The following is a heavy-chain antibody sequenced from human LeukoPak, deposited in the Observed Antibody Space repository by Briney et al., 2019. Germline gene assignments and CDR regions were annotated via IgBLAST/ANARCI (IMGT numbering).Heavy chain of an antibody. J-gene: IGHJ5*02. CDR1: GYTFTSYC. D-gene: IGHD6-19*01. V-gene: IGHV1-46*01. CDR3: ARYSSGWTNWFDP. CDR2: INPSGGST. Sequence: ASVKVSCKASGYTFTSYCMHWVRQAPGQGLEWMGIINPSGGSTTYAQNFQGRVTMTRDTSTSAVYMELSSLRSEDTAVYYCARYSSGWTNWFDPWGQGTLVTVSS.